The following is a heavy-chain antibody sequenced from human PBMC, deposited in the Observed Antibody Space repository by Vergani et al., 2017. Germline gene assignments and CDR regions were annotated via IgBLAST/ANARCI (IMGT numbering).Heavy chain of an antibody. J-gene: IGHJ4*02. CDR1: GFTFTRYG. Sequence: QVQLVESGGGVVQPGRSLRLSCAASGFTFTRYGMHWVRQAPGKGLDWVAVISYEGSIKYYADSVKRRFTIARDNSKNTLYLQMNSLRAEDTALYYCAKYIGETINYLDYCGKGTLVTVSS. CDR2: ISYEGSIK. CDR3: AKYIGETINYLDY. D-gene: IGHD3-9*01. V-gene: IGHV3-30*18.